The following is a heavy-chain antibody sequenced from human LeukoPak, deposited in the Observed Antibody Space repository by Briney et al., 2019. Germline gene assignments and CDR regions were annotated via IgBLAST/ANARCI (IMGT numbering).Heavy chain of an antibody. J-gene: IGHJ3*02. D-gene: IGHD2-2*01. Sequence: GGSLRLSCAASGFTFSSYGMHWVRQAPGKGLEWVAVIWYDGSNKYYADSVKGRFTISRDNSKNTLYLQMNSLRDEDTAVYYCARDCHPGSTSCTDAFDIWGQGTMVTVSS. CDR3: ARDCHPGSTSCTDAFDI. CDR1: GFTFSSYG. CDR2: IWYDGSNK. V-gene: IGHV3-33*01.